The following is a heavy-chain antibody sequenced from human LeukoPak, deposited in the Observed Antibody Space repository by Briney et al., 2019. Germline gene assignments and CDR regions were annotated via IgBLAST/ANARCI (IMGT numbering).Heavy chain of an antibody. D-gene: IGHD2/OR15-2a*01. CDR1: GGYTGSHY. Sequence: SETLSLTCTVSGGYTGSHYWSWIRQPAGKGLEWIGRISPSGTTHYNPSLGSRVTMSVDTSKNYFSPRLGSVTAADTAVYYCARDFYASGFYFWFDPWGQGMLVTVSS. CDR3: ARDFYASGFYFWFDP. CDR2: ISPSGTT. V-gene: IGHV4-4*07. J-gene: IGHJ5*02.